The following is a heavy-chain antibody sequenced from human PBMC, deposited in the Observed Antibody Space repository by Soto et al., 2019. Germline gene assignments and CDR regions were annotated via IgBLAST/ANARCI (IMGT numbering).Heavy chain of an antibody. CDR3: ARGGTMIVVVDAFDI. CDR1: GGSISSYY. D-gene: IGHD3-22*01. J-gene: IGHJ3*02. Sequence: PSETLSLTCTVSGGSISSYYWSWIRQPPGKGLEWIGYIYYSGSTNYNPSLKSRVTISVDTSKNQFSLKLSSVTAADTAVYYCARGGTMIVVVDAFDIWGQGTMVTVSS. V-gene: IGHV4-59*01. CDR2: IYYSGST.